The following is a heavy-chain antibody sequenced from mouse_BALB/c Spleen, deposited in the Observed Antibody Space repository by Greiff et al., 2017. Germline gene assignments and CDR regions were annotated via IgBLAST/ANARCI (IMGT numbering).Heavy chain of an antibody. CDR1: GYTFSSYW. Sequence: QVQLKESGAELMKPGASVKISCKATGYTFSSYWIEWVKQRPGHGLEWIGEILPGSGSTNYNEKFKGKATFTADTSSNTAYMQLSSLTSEDSAVYYCARWYYDYLYYAMDYWGQGTSVTVSS. J-gene: IGHJ4*01. V-gene: IGHV1-9*01. CDR3: ARWYYDYLYYAMDY. CDR2: ILPGSGST. D-gene: IGHD2-4*01.